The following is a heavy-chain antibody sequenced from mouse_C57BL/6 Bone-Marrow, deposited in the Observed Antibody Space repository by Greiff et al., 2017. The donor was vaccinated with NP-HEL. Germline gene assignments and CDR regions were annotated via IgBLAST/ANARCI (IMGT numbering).Heavy chain of an antibody. V-gene: IGHV1-77*01. CDR1: GYTFTDYY. CDR3: ARFLYDGYLWFAY. J-gene: IGHJ3*01. CDR2: IGPGSGST. D-gene: IGHD2-3*01. Sequence: VQLQQSGAELVKPGASVKISCKASGYTFTDYYINWVKQRPGQGLAWIGQIGPGSGSTYYNEKFKGKATLTADKSSSTAYMQLSSLTSEDSAVYFCARFLYDGYLWFAYWGQGTLVTVSA.